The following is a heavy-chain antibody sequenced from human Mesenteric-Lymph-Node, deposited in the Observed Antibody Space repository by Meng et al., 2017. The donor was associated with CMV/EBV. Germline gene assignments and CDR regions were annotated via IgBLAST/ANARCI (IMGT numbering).Heavy chain of an antibody. CDR1: GFTFSSYS. CDR2: ISSSSSYI. CDR3: ARESSVVIAIRPNAFDI. J-gene: IGHJ3*02. D-gene: IGHD2-21*01. V-gene: IGHV3-21*01. Sequence: GGSLRLSCAASGFTFSSYSMNWVRQAPGKGLEWVSSISSSSSYIYYADSVKGRFTISRDNAKNSLYLQMNSLRAEDTAVYYCARESSVVIAIRPNAFDIWGQGTMVTVSS.